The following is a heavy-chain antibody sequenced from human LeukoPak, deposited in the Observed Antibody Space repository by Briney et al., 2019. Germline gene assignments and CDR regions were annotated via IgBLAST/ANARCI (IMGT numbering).Heavy chain of an antibody. CDR3: ARDLGIAARGLYMDV. J-gene: IGHJ6*03. CDR1: GGTLSSYA. D-gene: IGHD6-6*01. Sequence: SVKVSCKASGGTLSSYAISWVRQAPGQGVEWMGGIIPVFGTANYAQKFQGRVTFTTDEFMSTAYMELSSVRSEDTAVYYCARDLGIAARGLYMDVWGKGTTVTVSS. V-gene: IGHV1-69*05. CDR2: IIPVFGTA.